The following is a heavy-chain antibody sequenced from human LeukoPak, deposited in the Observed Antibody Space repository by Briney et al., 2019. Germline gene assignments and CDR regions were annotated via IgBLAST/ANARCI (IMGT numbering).Heavy chain of an antibody. V-gene: IGHV4-39*01. J-gene: IGHJ4*02. CDR3: ARQGPGPYYFDY. CDR1: GGSISSSSYY. Sequence: PSETLSLTCTVSGGSISSSSYYWGWIRQPPGKGLEWIGSIYYSGSTYYNPSLKSRVTISVATSKNQFSLNLSSAAAADTSGYSCARQGPGPYYFDYRGQGTLVTVSS. CDR2: IYYSGST.